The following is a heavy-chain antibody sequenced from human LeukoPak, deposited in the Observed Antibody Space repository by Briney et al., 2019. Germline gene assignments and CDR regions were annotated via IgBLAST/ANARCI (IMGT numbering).Heavy chain of an antibody. D-gene: IGHD3-22*01. CDR3: ARGTSSRHYDSSGYYPY. V-gene: IGHV1-46*01. CDR2: INPSGGST. J-gene: IGHJ4*02. CDR1: GYTFTSYY. Sequence: GASVKVSCKASGYTFTSYYMHWVRQAPGQGLEWMGIINPSGGSTSYAQKFQGRVTMTRDTSTSTVYMELSSLRSEDTAVYYCARGTSSRHYDSSGYYPYWGQGTLVTVSS.